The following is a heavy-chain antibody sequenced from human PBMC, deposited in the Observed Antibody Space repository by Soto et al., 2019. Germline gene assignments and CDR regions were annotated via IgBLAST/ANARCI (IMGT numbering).Heavy chain of an antibody. CDR1: GDYIHVGGYY. Sequence: SATLSLTCSGSGDYIHVGGYYWTWIRQRPGKGLEWMGYIYYTGKTYYNPSLESRLTMSVDRSKNQFSRRLTSVTAADTAVYFCGRDLTSNANCIDPWGQGTLVTVS. D-gene: IGHD2-2*01. CDR2: IYYTGKT. CDR3: GRDLTSNANCIDP. J-gene: IGHJ5*02. V-gene: IGHV4-30-4*01.